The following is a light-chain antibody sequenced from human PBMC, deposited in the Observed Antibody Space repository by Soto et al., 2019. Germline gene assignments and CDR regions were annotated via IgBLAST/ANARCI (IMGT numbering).Light chain of an antibody. J-gene: IGLJ2*01. CDR1: SSDVGSYNY. CDR2: DVS. V-gene: IGLV2-14*03. CDR3: YSYTYSTVAV. Sequence: QSVLTQPASVSGSPGQSITISCTGTSSDVGSYNYVSWYQQHPGKAPKLLIYDVSIRPSGVSNRFSGSKSGNTASLTISGLQAEDEADYYCYSYTYSTVAVFGGWTKLTVL.